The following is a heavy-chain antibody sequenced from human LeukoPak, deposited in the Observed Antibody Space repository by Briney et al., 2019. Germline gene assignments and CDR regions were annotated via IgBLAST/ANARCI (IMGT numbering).Heavy chain of an antibody. CDR1: GYSISSSYY. D-gene: IGHD1-26*01. CDR2: IYYSGST. CDR3: ARDKRRELLNWFDP. Sequence: PSETLSLTCTVSGYSISSSYYWGWIRQPPGKGLEWIGSIYYSGSTYYNPSLKSRVTISVDTSKNQFSLKLSSVTAADTAVYYCARDKRRELLNWFDPWGQGTLVTVSS. V-gene: IGHV4-38-2*02. J-gene: IGHJ5*02.